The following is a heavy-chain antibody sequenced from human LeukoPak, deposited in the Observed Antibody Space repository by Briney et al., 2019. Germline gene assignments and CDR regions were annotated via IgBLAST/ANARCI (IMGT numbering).Heavy chain of an antibody. J-gene: IGHJ4*02. CDR3: ARDVGSSSWYYFDY. CDR2: ISYDGSNK. V-gene: IGHV3-30-3*01. Sequence: GRSLRLSCAASGFTFSSYAMHWVRQAPGKGLEWVAVISYDGSNKYYADSVKGRFTISRDNSKNTLYLQMNSLRAEDTAVYYCARDVGSSSWYYFDYWGQGTLVTVSS. CDR1: GFTFSSYA. D-gene: IGHD6-13*01.